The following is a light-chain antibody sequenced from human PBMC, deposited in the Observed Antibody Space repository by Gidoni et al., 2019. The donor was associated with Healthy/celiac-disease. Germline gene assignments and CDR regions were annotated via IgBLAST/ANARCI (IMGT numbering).Light chain of an antibody. J-gene: IGKJ1*01. CDR3: QQYGSPPPT. V-gene: IGKV3-20*01. Sequence: EIVLTQSPGTLSLSPGERATLSCRASQSVSSNYFAWYQQKRGQAPRLLIDGASSRATGIPYSFSGSGSGTDLTLSISRLEPEDVAVYYWQQYGSPPPTFGQGTKVEIK. CDR1: QSVSSNY. CDR2: GAS.